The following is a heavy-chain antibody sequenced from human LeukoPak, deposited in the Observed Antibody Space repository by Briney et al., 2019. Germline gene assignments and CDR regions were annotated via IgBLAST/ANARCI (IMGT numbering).Heavy chain of an antibody. CDR3: ARGVPGYSSGWYSDY. D-gene: IGHD6-19*01. J-gene: IGHJ4*02. V-gene: IGHV4-38-2*01. Sequence: SETLSLTCAVSGYSISSGYYWGWIRQPPGKGLEWIGSIYHSGSTNYNPSLKSRVTISVDTSKNQFSLKLSSVTAADTAVYYCARGVPGYSSGWYSDYWGQGTLVTVSS. CDR2: IYHSGST. CDR1: GYSISSGYY.